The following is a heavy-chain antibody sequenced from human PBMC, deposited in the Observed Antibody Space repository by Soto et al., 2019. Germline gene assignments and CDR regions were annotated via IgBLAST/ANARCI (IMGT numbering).Heavy chain of an antibody. D-gene: IGHD3-3*01. Sequence: GGSLRLSCAASGFTFSSYAMHWVRQAPGKGLEWVAVISYDGSNKYYADSVKGRFTISRDNSKNTLYLQMNSLRAEDTAVYYCARDFGSPYYYYGMDVWGQGTTVTVSS. CDR2: ISYDGSNK. CDR1: GFTFSSYA. CDR3: ARDFGSPYYYYGMDV. V-gene: IGHV3-30-3*01. J-gene: IGHJ6*02.